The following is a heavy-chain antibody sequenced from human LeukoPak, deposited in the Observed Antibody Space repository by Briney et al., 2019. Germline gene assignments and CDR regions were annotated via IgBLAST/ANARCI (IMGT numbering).Heavy chain of an antibody. J-gene: IGHJ3*02. CDR2: INWSGGRT. CDR1: GFTFDDYG. Sequence: GGSLRLSCAASGFTFDDYGMAWVRQAPGKGLEWVSGINWSGGRTDYADSMKGRFTISRDNAKNSLYLLMSSLRAEDTALYYCARDSVATTAFDIWGQGTMVTVSS. V-gene: IGHV3-20*04. D-gene: IGHD5-12*01. CDR3: ARDSVATTAFDI.